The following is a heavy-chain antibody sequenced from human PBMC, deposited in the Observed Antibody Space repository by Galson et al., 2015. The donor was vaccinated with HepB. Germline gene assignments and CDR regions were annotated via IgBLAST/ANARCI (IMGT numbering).Heavy chain of an antibody. CDR1: GFTFDDYG. CDR3: ARVAPGFDFDY. CDR2: TNWNGGST. Sequence: SLRLSCAASGFTFDDYGMSWVRQAPGKGLEWVSGTNWNGGSTGYADSVKGRFTISRDNAKNSLYLQMNSLRAEDTALYHCARVAPGFDFDYWGQGTLVTVSS. V-gene: IGHV3-20*01. D-gene: IGHD3-10*01. J-gene: IGHJ4*02.